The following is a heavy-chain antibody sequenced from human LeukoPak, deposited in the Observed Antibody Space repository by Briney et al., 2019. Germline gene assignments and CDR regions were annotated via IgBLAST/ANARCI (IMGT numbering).Heavy chain of an antibody. V-gene: IGHV4-34*01. CDR1: GGSFSGYY. J-gene: IGHJ5*02. CDR3: ARARIMITFGGVGWFDP. D-gene: IGHD3-16*01. Sequence: SETLSLTCAVYGGSFSGYYWSWIRQPPGKGLEWIGEINQSGNTNYNPSLKSRVTISVDTSKNQFSLKLSSVTAADTAVYYCARARIMITFGGVGWFDPWGQGTLVTVSS. CDR2: INQSGNT.